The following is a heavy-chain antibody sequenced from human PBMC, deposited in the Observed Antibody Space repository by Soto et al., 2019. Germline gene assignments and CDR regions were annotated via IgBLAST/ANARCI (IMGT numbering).Heavy chain of an antibody. D-gene: IGHD6-19*01. Sequence: EVQLVESGGGLVQPGGSLRLSCAASGFSFSGNWMTWVRQAPGKGLEWVANVNEDGSEKNYVDSVKGRFTISRDNAKNSLYLQMNSLTAADTAVYYCARLRSGWSIDYWGQGALVSVSS. J-gene: IGHJ4*02. CDR3: ARLRSGWSIDY. CDR2: VNEDGSEK. V-gene: IGHV3-7*03. CDR1: GFSFSGNW.